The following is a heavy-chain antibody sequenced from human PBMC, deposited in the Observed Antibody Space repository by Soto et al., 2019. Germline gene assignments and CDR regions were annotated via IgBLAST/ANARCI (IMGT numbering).Heavy chain of an antibody. Sequence: GESLKISCKGSGYSFSNYWIAWMRQMPGKGLEYIGIIYPSDSDTRYSPSFQGQVTISADKSISTAYLQWSSLKASDTAIYYCARHGFYGDYASNYFDPWGQGTLVTVSS. D-gene: IGHD4-17*01. V-gene: IGHV5-51*01. J-gene: IGHJ5*02. CDR3: ARHGFYGDYASNYFDP. CDR1: GYSFSNYW. CDR2: IYPSDSDT.